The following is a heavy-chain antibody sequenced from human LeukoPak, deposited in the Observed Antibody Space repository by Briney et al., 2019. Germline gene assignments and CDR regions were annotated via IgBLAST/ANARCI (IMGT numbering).Heavy chain of an antibody. CDR2: INPSGGST. D-gene: IGHD3-9*01. V-gene: IGHV1-46*01. CDR1: GGTFSSYA. Sequence: GASVKVSCKASGGTFSSYAISWVRQAPGQGLEWMGIINPSGGSTSYAQKFQGRVTMTRDTSTSTVYMELSSLRSEDTAVYYCARVLTGTDGMDVWGQGTTVTVSS. CDR3: ARVLTGTDGMDV. J-gene: IGHJ6*02.